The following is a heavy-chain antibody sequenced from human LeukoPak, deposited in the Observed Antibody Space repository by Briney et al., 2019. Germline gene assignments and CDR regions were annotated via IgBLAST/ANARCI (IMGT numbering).Heavy chain of an antibody. CDR1: GYTFTGYY. J-gene: IGHJ4*02. V-gene: IGHV1-2*04. D-gene: IGHD3-9*01. CDR2: INPNSGGT. CDR3: ARAEARYFDWLYFDY. Sequence: ASVKVSCKASGYTFTGYYMHWVRQAPGQGLEWMGWINPNSGGTNYAQKFQGWVTMTRDTSISTAYMELSRPRSDDTAVYYCARAEARYFDWLYFDYWGQGTLVTVSS.